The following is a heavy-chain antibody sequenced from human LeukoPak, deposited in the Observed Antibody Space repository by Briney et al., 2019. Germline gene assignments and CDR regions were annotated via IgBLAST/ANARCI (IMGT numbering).Heavy chain of an antibody. CDR2: IYYSGST. J-gene: IGHJ2*01. CDR1: GGSMSSYY. Sequence: SETLSLTCTVSGGSMSSYYWSWIRQPPGKGLEWIGYIYYSGSTNYNPSLKSRVTISVDTSKNQFSLTLSSVTAADTAVYYCARDRGDYVSSPYWYFDLWGRGTLVTVSS. CDR3: ARDRGDYVSSPYWYFDL. V-gene: IGHV4-59*12. D-gene: IGHD4-17*01.